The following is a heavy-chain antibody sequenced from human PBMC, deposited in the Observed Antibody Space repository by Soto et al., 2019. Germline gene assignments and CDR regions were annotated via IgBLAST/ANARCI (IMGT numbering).Heavy chain of an antibody. CDR2: ISSGGGSK. CDR3: ARAVLGFHS. Sequence: RRLSCAASGFRFSNYYMAWIRQAPGKGLAWGSYISSGGGSKYYADSVKGRFTIYRDNAKNILYLQMNRLRPDDTDVYYCARAVLGFHSRGRGTLVPVSS. CDR1: GFRFSNYY. D-gene: IGHD3-10*01. J-gene: IGHJ4*02. V-gene: IGHV3-11*01.